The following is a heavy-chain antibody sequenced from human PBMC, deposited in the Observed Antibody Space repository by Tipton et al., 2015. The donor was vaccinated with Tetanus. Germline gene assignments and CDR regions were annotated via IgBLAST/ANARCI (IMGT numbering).Heavy chain of an antibody. CDR2: IYESGDT. Sequence: TLSLTCTVSGGSIRGGTFYWGWIRQPPGKGLEWIGSIYESGDTYYIPSLKSRVTISVDTSKNQFSLNRNAMAAADTGVYYCARHQSGFFTPFDYWGRGNRVTVSS. CDR3: ARHQSGFFTPFDY. V-gene: IGHV4-39*01. D-gene: IGHD3-3*01. CDR1: GGSIRGGTFY. J-gene: IGHJ4*02.